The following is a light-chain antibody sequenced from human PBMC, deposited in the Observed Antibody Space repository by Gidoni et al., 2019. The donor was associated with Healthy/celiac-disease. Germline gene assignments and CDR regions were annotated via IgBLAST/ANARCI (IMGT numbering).Light chain of an antibody. V-gene: IGLV3-1*01. CDR3: QAWDSSTAV. Sequence: SYELTQPPSVSFSPGQTASITCSGDKLGDKYACWYQQKPGQSPVLVIYQDSKRPSGIPERFSGSNSGNTATLTISGTQAMDEADYYCQAWDSSTAVFGGGTKLTVL. J-gene: IGLJ2*01. CDR1: KLGDKY. CDR2: QDS.